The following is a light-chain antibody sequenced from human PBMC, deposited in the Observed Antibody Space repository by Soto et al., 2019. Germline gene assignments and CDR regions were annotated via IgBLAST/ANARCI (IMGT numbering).Light chain of an antibody. Sequence: DIAITHSALPLSLSXVGRAPRSXXASQGVSSNLAWYQQKPGQAPRLLIYGASTRATDIPARFSGSGSGTEFTLTISSLQPEDFAVYYCQQYNSLPMTFGQGTKVDIK. V-gene: IGKV3D-15*01. CDR3: QQYNSLPMT. CDR1: QGVSSN. J-gene: IGKJ1*01. CDR2: GAS.